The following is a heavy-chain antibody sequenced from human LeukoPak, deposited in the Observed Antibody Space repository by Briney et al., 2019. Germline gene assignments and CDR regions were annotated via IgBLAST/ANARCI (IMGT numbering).Heavy chain of an antibody. J-gene: IGHJ4*02. CDR2: IYYSGST. V-gene: IGHV4-31*11. CDR1: GGSFSGYY. Sequence: SETLSLTCAVSGGSFSGYYWTWIRQHPGKGLEWIGYIYYSGSTYYNPSLKSRVTISVDTSKNQFSLKLSSVTAADTAVYYCARGPLRIGPRRYYDILTGYSTYYFDYWGQGTLVTVSS. CDR3: ARGPLRIGPRRYYDILTGYSTYYFDY. D-gene: IGHD3-9*01.